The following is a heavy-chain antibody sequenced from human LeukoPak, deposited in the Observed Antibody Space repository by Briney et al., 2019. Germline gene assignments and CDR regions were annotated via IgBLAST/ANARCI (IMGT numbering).Heavy chain of an antibody. Sequence: GGSLRLSCAASGFIFSNSAMSWVRQARGKGLEWVSGISGSDSYTYYTDSVKGRFTISRDNSKKTLYLQMHSLRVEDTAVYYCAKSPVRVDSIQYNFEYWGQGTLVTVSP. J-gene: IGHJ4*02. CDR3: AKSPVRVDSIQYNFEY. D-gene: IGHD3-3*01. CDR1: GFIFSNSA. V-gene: IGHV3-23*01. CDR2: ISGSDSYT.